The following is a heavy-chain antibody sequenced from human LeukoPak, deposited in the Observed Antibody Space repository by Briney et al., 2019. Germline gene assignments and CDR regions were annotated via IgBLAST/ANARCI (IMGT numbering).Heavy chain of an antibody. CDR2: INPNSGGT. D-gene: IGHD3-22*01. CDR3: ARAVVISWFDP. CDR1: GYTFTGYY. Sequence: ASVKVSCKASGYTFTGYYMHWVRQTPRQGLEWMGWINPNSGGTNYAQKFQGRVTMTRDTSISTAYMELSRLRSDDTAVYYCARAVVISWFDPWGQGTLVTVSS. J-gene: IGHJ5*02. V-gene: IGHV1-2*02.